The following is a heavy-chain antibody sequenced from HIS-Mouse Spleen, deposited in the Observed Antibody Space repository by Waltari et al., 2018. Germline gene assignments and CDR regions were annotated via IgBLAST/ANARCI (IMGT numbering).Heavy chain of an antibody. Sequence: EVQLVESGGGLVKPGGSLRLSCAASGFTFSSYSMNWVRQAPGKGLEWFSSISSSSSYIYYADSVKGRFTISRDNAKNSLYLQMNSLRAEDTAVYYCARDPSGYDNHWGQGTLVTVSS. D-gene: IGHD5-12*01. J-gene: IGHJ5*02. V-gene: IGHV3-21*01. CDR1: GFTFSSYS. CDR3: ARDPSGYDNH. CDR2: ISSSSSYI.